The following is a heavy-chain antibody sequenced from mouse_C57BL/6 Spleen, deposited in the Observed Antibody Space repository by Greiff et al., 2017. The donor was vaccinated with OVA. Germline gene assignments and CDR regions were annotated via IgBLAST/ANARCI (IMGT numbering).Heavy chain of an antibody. V-gene: IGHV1-81*01. J-gene: IGHJ2*01. D-gene: IGHD1-1*01. CDR3: ATGITTVADY. Sequence: VQVVESGAELARPGASVKLSCKASGYTFTSYGISWVKQRTGQGLEWIGEIYPRSGNTYYNEKFKGKATLTADKSSSTAYMELRSLTSEDSAVYFCATGITTVADYWGQGTTLTVSS. CDR1: GYTFTSYG. CDR2: IYPRSGNT.